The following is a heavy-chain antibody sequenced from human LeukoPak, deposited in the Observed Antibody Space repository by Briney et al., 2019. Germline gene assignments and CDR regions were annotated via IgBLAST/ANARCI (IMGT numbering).Heavy chain of an antibody. CDR2: IWANGINK. Sequence: PGGSLRLSCAASGFTFSTYGMHWVRQAPGKGLEWVAVIWANGINKYYADSVKGRFIISRDNSKNTLYMQMNSLRVEDTAVYYCAGYSGSSFTFDYWGQGTLVTVS. CDR1: GFTFSTYG. J-gene: IGHJ4*02. CDR3: AGYSGSSFTFDY. V-gene: IGHV3-33*08. D-gene: IGHD1-26*01.